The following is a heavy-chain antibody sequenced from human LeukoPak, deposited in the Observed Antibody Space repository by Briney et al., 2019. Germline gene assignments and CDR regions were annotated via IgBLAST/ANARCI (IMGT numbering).Heavy chain of an antibody. J-gene: IGHJ3*02. CDR1: GYTFTSYD. CDR2: MNPNSGNT. Sequence: PRASVKVSCKASGYTFTSYDINWVRQATGQGLEWMGWMNPNSGNTGYAQKFQGRVTMTRNTSISTAYMELSSLRSEDTAVYYCARPPDSSSWSPYSSGPSDAFDIWVQGTMVTVSS. V-gene: IGHV1-8*01. CDR3: ARPPDSSSWSPYSSGPSDAFDI. D-gene: IGHD6-13*01.